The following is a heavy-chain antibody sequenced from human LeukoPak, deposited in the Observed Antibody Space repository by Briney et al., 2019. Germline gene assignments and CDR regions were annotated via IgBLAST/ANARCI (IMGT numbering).Heavy chain of an antibody. CDR1: GFTFSSYW. D-gene: IGHD1-26*01. CDR2: IKQDGSEK. Sequence: GGSLRLSCAASGFTFSSYWMSWVRQAPGEGLEWVANIKQDGSEKYYVDSVKGRFTISRDNAKNSLYLQMNSLRAEDMALYYCAKGKSGSSRTAYFDYWGQGTLVTVSS. J-gene: IGHJ4*02. V-gene: IGHV3-7*03. CDR3: AKGKSGSSRTAYFDY.